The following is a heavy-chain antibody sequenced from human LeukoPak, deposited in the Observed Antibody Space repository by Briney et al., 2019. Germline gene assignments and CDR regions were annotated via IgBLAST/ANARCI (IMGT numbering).Heavy chain of an antibody. CDR2: INPNSGGT. Sequence: ASVKVSCKASGYTFTGYYMHWVRQAPGQGLEWMGWINPNSGGTNYAQKFQGRVTMTRDTSISTAYMELSRLRSDDTAVYYCASVCSTSCYTSPFDYWGQGTLVTVSS. D-gene: IGHD2-2*02. V-gene: IGHV1-2*02. J-gene: IGHJ4*02. CDR3: ASVCSTSCYTSPFDY. CDR1: GYTFTGYY.